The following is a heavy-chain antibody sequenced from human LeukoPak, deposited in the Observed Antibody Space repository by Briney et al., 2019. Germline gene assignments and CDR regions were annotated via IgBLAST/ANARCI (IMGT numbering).Heavy chain of an antibody. V-gene: IGHV3-33*01. Sequence: PGRSLRLSCAASGFTFSSYGMHWVRQAPGKGLEWVAVIWYDGSNKYYADSVKGRFTISRDNSKNTLYLRMNSLRAEDTAVYYCARDGKAYCGGDCYSSFDYWGQGTLVTVSS. J-gene: IGHJ4*02. CDR2: IWYDGSNK. D-gene: IGHD2-21*02. CDR1: GFTFSSYG. CDR3: ARDGKAYCGGDCYSSFDY.